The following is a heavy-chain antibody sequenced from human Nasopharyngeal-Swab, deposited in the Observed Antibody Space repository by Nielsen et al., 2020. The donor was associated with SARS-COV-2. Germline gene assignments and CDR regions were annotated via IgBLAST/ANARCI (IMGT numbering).Heavy chain of an antibody. CDR3: ARGGMVGATTYGWFDP. CDR2: ISYDGSNK. J-gene: IGHJ5*02. V-gene: IGHV3-30*03. D-gene: IGHD1-26*01. Sequence: GESLKISCAASGFTVSLYWMHWVRQAPGKGLECVAVISYDGSNKYHADSVRGRFTISRDDSENTLYLQMNSLRPEDTAVYYCARGGMVGATTYGWFDPWGQGTLVTVSS. CDR1: GFTVSLYW.